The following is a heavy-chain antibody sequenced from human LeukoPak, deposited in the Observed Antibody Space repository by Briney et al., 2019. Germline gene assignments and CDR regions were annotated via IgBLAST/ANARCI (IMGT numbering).Heavy chain of an antibody. CDR2: IYYSGTT. J-gene: IGHJ4*02. CDR3: ARSKYYFDY. D-gene: IGHD2/OR15-2a*01. CDR1: GASISTYY. Sequence: PSETLSLTCTVSGASISTYYWWCIRQPPGKGLEWIGNIYYSGTTNYNPPLKSRVTMSVDTSKKRFSLKLSSMTAADTAVYYCARSKYYFDYWGQGTLVTVSS. V-gene: IGHV4-59*01.